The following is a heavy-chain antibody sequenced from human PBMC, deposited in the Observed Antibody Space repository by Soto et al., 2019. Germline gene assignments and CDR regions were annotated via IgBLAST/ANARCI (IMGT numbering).Heavy chain of an antibody. CDR3: ARERYYGMDV. Sequence: TSETLSLTCTVSGGSISSYYWSWIRQPPGKGLEWIGNIYYSGSTNYNPSLKSRVTISVDTSKNQFSLKLSSVTAADTAVYYCARERYYGMDVWGQGTTVTVSS. CDR2: IYYSGST. V-gene: IGHV4-59*01. CDR1: GGSISSYY. J-gene: IGHJ6*02.